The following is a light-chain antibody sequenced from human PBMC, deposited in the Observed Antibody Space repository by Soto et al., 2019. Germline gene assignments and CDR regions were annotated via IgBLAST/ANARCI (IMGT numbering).Light chain of an antibody. CDR1: QSIDSW. CDR3: QHYKNYPWT. Sequence: DIQRTQSPSTMSASVGARVTTTCRASQSIDSWLAWYQQKPGKAPKFLMYKASNLESGVPLRFSGSGSETEFTLTISSLQPDDFAIYYCQHYKNYPWTFGQGTKVELK. V-gene: IGKV1-5*03. J-gene: IGKJ1*01. CDR2: KAS.